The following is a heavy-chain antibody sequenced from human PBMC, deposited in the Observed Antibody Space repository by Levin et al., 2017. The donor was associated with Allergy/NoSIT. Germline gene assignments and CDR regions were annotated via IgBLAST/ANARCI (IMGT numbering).Heavy chain of an antibody. CDR1: GVTFSSYA. CDR2: IIPIFGTA. V-gene: IGHV1-69*01. J-gene: IGHJ3*02. Sequence: KISCKASGVTFSSYAISWVRQAPGQGLEWMGGIIPIFGTANYAQKFQGRVTITADESTSTAYMELSSLRSEDTAVYYCARPEQSGSYESDAFDIWGQGTMVTVSS. D-gene: IGHD1-26*01. CDR3: ARPEQSGSYESDAFDI.